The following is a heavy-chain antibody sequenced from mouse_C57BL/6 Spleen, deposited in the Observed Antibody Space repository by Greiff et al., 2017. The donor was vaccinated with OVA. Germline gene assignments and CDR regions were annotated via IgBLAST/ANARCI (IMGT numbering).Heavy chain of an antibody. Sequence: VQLQQSGPGLVQPSQSLSITCTVSGFSLTSYGVHWVRQSPGKGLEWLGVIWRGGSTDYNAAFMSRLSITKDNSKSQVFFKMNSLQADDTAIYYCAKGGLGRDYAMDYRGQGTSVTVSP. V-gene: IGHV2-5*01. D-gene: IGHD4-1*01. J-gene: IGHJ4*01. CDR2: IWRGGST. CDR3: AKGGLGRDYAMDY. CDR1: GFSLTSYG.